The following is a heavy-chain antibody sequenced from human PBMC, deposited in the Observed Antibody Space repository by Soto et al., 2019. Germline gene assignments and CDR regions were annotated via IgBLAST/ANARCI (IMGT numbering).Heavy chain of an antibody. Sequence: EVQLLESVAGFVQPGESLRLSCAASVFTFSLSAMSWVRQAPGRGLDWVSSLSGGGSTTDYADSVKGRFTISRDNSKNTVHLQMNSLRAEDTAVYYCAKGPEYDILTGCDYWGQGALVTVSS. CDR3: AKGPEYDILTGCDY. CDR1: VFTFSLSA. J-gene: IGHJ4*02. D-gene: IGHD3-9*01. V-gene: IGHV3-23*01. CDR2: LSGGGSTT.